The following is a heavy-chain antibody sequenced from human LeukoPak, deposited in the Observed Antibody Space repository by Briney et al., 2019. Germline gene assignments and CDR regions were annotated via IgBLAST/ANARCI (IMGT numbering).Heavy chain of an antibody. Sequence: GGSLRLSCAASGFIFSSYGMHWVRQAPGKGLEWVAVISYDGRNKYYADSVKGRFTISRDNSKNTLYLQMNSLRAEDTAVYYCARRGKEYSSSWAFDSWGQGTLVTVSS. CDR2: ISYDGRNK. CDR1: GFIFSSYG. J-gene: IGHJ4*02. D-gene: IGHD6-6*01. CDR3: ARRGKEYSSSWAFDS. V-gene: IGHV3-30*03.